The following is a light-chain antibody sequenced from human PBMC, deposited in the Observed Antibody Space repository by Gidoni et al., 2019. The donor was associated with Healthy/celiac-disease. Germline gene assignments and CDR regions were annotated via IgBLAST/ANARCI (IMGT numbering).Light chain of an antibody. Sequence: QSVLTQPPSVSGAPGQRVTISCTGSSSNTGAGYDVHWYQQLPGNAPKLLIYGNSNRPSGVPDRFSGSKSGTSASLAITGLQAEDEADYYCQSYDSSLSGFYVFGTGTKVTVL. CDR3: QSYDSSLSGFYV. CDR2: GNS. J-gene: IGLJ1*01. CDR1: SSNTGAGYD. V-gene: IGLV1-40*01.